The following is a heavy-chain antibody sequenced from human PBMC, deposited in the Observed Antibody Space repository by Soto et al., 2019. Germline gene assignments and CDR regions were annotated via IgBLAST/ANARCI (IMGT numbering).Heavy chain of an antibody. CDR3: ARGLGTVAGTSAPGTWANY. J-gene: IGHJ4*02. Sequence: SETLSLTCAVYGGSFSGYYWSWIRQPPGKGLEWIGEINHSGSTNYNPSLKSRVTISVDTSKNQFSLKLSSVTAADTAVYYCARGLGTVAGTSAPGTWANYWGQGTLVTVSS. D-gene: IGHD6-19*01. V-gene: IGHV4-34*01. CDR2: INHSGST. CDR1: GGSFSGYY.